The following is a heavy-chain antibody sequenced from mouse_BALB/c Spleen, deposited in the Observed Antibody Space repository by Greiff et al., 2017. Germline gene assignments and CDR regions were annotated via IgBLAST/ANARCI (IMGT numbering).Heavy chain of an antibody. CDR2: ISSGGSYT. V-gene: IGHV5-9-4*01. CDR1: GFTFSSYA. J-gene: IGHJ4*01. D-gene: IGHD2-1*01. CDR3: ARDYGKRAMDY. Sequence: EVMLVESGGGLVKPGGSLKLSCAASGFTFSSYAMSWVRQSPEKRLEWVAEISSGGSYTYYPDTVTGRFTISRDNAKNTLYLEMSSLRSEDTAMYYCARDYGKRAMDYWGQGTSVTVSS.